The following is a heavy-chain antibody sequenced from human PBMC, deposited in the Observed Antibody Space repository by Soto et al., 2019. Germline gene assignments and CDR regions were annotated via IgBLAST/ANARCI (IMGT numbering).Heavy chain of an antibody. CDR1: GFTFSSYG. V-gene: IGHV3-30*18. CDR2: ISYDGSNK. CDR3: AKLGYDILTGFDY. D-gene: IGHD3-9*01. Sequence: QVQLVESGGGVVQPGRSLRLSCAASGFTFSSYGMHWVRQAPGKGLEWVAVISYDGSNKYYADSVKGRFTISRDNXKNTLYLQMNSLRAEDTAVYYCAKLGYDILTGFDYWGQGTLVTVSS. J-gene: IGHJ4*02.